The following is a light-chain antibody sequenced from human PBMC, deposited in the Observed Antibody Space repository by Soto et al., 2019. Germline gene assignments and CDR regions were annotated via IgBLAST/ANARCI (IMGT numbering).Light chain of an antibody. CDR2: GAS. J-gene: IGKJ5*01. Sequence: EIVMTQSPATLSVSPGERATLSCRASQSVSSNLAWYQQKPGQAPRFLIYGASTRATGIPARFSGSGSGIEFTLTISSLQPEDFATYHCQQVNVYPITFGQGTRLEIK. CDR3: QQVNVYPIT. CDR1: QSVSSN. V-gene: IGKV3-15*01.